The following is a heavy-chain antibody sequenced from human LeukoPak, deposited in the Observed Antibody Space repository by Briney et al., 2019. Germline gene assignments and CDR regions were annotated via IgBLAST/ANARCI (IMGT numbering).Heavy chain of an antibody. J-gene: IGHJ4*02. D-gene: IGHD3-22*01. Sequence: GGSLRLSCAASGFTFRSYWMSWVRQAPGKGVEGVANIKQEGSEKYCVDSVGGGFTVSRDQANNSLYLQMNSLRAEDTAVYYCAREIDNYFYDSSGYPDYWGQGTLVTVSS. CDR1: GFTFRSYW. CDR2: IKQEGSEK. CDR3: AREIDNYFYDSSGYPDY. V-gene: IGHV3-7*01.